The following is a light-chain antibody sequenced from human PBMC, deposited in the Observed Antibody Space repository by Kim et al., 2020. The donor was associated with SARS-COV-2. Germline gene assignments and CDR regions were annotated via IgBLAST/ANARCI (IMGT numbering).Light chain of an antibody. J-gene: IGKJ1*01. CDR2: GAS. CDR1: RSVSTY. V-gene: IGKV3-15*01. CDR3: QQYNGWPRT. Sequence: VSPGERSTSSCRARRSVSTYLAWYQQKPGQAPRLLSYGASTRDTGIAARFSGSGSGTEFSLTISSLQSEDFAVYYCQQYNGWPRTFGQGTKVDIK.